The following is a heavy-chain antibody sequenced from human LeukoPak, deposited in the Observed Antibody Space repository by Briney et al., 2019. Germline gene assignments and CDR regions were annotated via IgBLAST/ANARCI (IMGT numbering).Heavy chain of an antibody. V-gene: IGHV3-23*01. Sequence: GRSLRLSCTASGFTFGDYAMSWVRQAPGKGLEWVSGITGSGASTYYADSVKGRFTISRDNSKNRLYLQMNSLRAEDTAVYYCAKAHKSLGVGAMLTFDYWGQGTLVTVSS. CDR2: ITGSGAST. CDR1: GFTFGDYA. CDR3: AKAHKSLGVGAMLTFDY. J-gene: IGHJ4*02. D-gene: IGHD1-26*01.